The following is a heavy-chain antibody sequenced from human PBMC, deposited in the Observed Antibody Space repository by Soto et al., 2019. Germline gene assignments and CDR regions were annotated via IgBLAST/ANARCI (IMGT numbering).Heavy chain of an antibody. J-gene: IGHJ5*02. V-gene: IGHV4-59*01. CDR1: GGSISSYY. CDR2: IYYSGST. Sequence: SETLSLTCTVSGGSISSYYWSWIRQPPGKGLEWIGYIYYSGSTNYNPSLKSRVTISVDTSKNQFSLKLSSVTAADTAVYYCARDAWLRSGFDPWGQGTLVTVSS. D-gene: IGHD5-12*01. CDR3: ARDAWLRSGFDP.